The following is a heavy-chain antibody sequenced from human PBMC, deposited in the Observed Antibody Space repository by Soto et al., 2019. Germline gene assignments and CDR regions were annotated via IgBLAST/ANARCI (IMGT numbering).Heavy chain of an antibody. J-gene: IGHJ4*02. CDR3: ARARDIVVVPAAMNFDY. V-gene: IGHV1-3*01. CDR2: INAGNGNT. CDR1: GYTFTSYA. Sequence: VASVKVSCKASGYTFTSYAMHWVRQAPGQRLEWMGWINAGNGNTKYSQKFQGRVTITRDTSASTAYMELSSLRSEDTAVYYCARARDIVVVPAAMNFDYWGQGTLVTVS. D-gene: IGHD2-2*01.